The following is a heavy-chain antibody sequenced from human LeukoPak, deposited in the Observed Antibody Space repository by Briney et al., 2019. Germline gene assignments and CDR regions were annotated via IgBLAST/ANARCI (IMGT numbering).Heavy chain of an antibody. Sequence: TGGSLRLSCAASGFTFSDHYMDWVRQAPGKRLEWVGRTRNKANSYTTEYAASVKGRFTISRDDSKNSLYLQMNSLKTEDTAVYYCARSTYYYDSSGYYKSFYFDYWGQGTLVTVSS. J-gene: IGHJ4*02. CDR3: ARSTYYYDSSGYYKSFYFDY. CDR1: GFTFSDHY. V-gene: IGHV3-72*01. CDR2: TRNKANSYTT. D-gene: IGHD3-22*01.